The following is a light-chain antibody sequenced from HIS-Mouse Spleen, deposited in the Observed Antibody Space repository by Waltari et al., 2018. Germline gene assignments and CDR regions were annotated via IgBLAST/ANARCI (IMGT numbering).Light chain of an antibody. CDR3: SSYTSSSTLV. J-gene: IGLJ3*02. CDR1: SSDVGGYNY. CDR2: DVS. V-gene: IGLV2-14*03. Sequence: QSALTQPASVSGSPGQSITISCTGTSSDVGGYNYVPWYQQHPGKAPKLMIYDVSNRPSGCANRFSGSKSGNTASLTISGLQAEDEADYYCSSYTSSSTLVFGGGTKLTVL.